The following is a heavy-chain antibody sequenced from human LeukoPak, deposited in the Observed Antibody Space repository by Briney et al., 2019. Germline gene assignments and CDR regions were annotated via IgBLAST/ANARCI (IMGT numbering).Heavy chain of an antibody. Sequence: GASLRLSCAAAGFPFVDFGMSWVRQVPGKAVEWISAVNWDGSKALYGDSVRGRFTISRDNAKSSLYLQMNSLRAEDTAFYFCARTRSGWHRPWDNWGQGNLVTVSP. V-gene: IGHV3-20*04. J-gene: IGHJ4*02. CDR3: ARTRSGWHRPWDN. CDR1: GFPFVDFG. CDR2: VNWDGSKA. D-gene: IGHD6-19*01.